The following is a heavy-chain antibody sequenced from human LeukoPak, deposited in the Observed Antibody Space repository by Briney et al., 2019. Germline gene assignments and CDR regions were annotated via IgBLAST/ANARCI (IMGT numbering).Heavy chain of an antibody. D-gene: IGHD3-10*01. J-gene: IGHJ4*02. CDR1: GGTFSIYA. V-gene: IGHV1-69*01. Sequence: ASVTVSCKASGGTFSIYAISWVRQAPGQGGEGMGGIIPIFGTANYAQKFQGRVTITADESTSTAYMELSSLRSEDTAVYYCARDPSYYYGSGSYVYWGQGTLVTVSS. CDR3: ARDPSYYYGSGSYVY. CDR2: IIPIFGTA.